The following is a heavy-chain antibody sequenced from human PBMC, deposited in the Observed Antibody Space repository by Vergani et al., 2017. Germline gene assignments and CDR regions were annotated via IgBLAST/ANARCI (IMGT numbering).Heavy chain of an antibody. Sequence: QVQLQQWGAGLLKPSETLSLTCAVYGGSFSGYYWSWIRQPPGKGLEWIGEIKHSGSTNYTPSLKSRVTISVDTSKNQFSLKLSYVTAADTAVYYCARGPRKRWLQPYYFDYWGQGTLVTVSS. J-gene: IGHJ4*02. CDR2: IKHSGST. CDR3: ARGPRKRWLQPYYFDY. D-gene: IGHD5-24*01. CDR1: GGSFSGYY. V-gene: IGHV4-34*01.